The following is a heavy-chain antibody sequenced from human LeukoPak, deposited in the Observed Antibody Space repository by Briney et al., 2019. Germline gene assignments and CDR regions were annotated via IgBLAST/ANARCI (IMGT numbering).Heavy chain of an antibody. D-gene: IGHD3-10*01. CDR2: MNPNSGNT. V-gene: IGHV1-8*01. CDR3: AKDRTYYYGSGSYLLGY. J-gene: IGHJ4*02. Sequence: ASAKVSCKASGYTFTSYDINWVRQATGQGLEWMGWMNPNSGNTGYAQKFQGRVTMTRNTSISTAYMELSSLRAEDTAVYYCAKDRTYYYGSGSYLLGYWGQGTLVTVSS. CDR1: GYTFTSYD.